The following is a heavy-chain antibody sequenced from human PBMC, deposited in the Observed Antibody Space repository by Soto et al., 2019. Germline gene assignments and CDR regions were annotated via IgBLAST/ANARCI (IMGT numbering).Heavy chain of an antibody. CDR2: IIPIFGTA. CDR3: AREEVDYDSSGYEHAFDI. Sequence: QVQLVQSGAEVKKPGSSVKVSCKASGGTFSSYAISWVRQAPGQGLEWMGGIIPIFGTANYAQKFQGRVTITADESTRTAYMELSSLRSEDTAVYYCAREEVDYDSSGYEHAFDIWGQGTMVTVSS. CDR1: GGTFSSYA. J-gene: IGHJ3*02. D-gene: IGHD3-22*01. V-gene: IGHV1-69*01.